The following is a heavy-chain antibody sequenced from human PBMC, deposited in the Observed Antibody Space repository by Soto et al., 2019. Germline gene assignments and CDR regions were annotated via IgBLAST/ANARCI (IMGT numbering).Heavy chain of an antibody. D-gene: IGHD6-19*01. Sequence: SETLSLTCTVSGGSISSSSYYWGWIRQPPGKGLEWIGRIYYSGSTYYNPSLKSRVTISVDTSKNQFSLKLSSVTAADTSVYYCARQRGSGWYFSYGMDVWGQGTTFT. CDR1: GGSISSSSYY. J-gene: IGHJ6*02. CDR2: IYYSGST. V-gene: IGHV4-39*01. CDR3: ARQRGSGWYFSYGMDV.